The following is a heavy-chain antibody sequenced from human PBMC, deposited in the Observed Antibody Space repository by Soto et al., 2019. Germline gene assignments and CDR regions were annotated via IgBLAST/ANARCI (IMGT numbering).Heavy chain of an antibody. Sequence: QVQLVQSGAEVKNPGASVKVSCKTSGYTFTKYGVGWVRQAPGQGLEWMGWISGSSGNANYAEKVQGRITLTTDTATSTAYIVLRSLRYDDTSVYYCAREMAGLGGEYDCWGQGPLVNVSS. CDR1: GYTFTKYG. D-gene: IGHD3-16*01. CDR3: AREMAGLGGEYDC. J-gene: IGHJ4*02. V-gene: IGHV1-18*01. CDR2: ISGSSGNA.